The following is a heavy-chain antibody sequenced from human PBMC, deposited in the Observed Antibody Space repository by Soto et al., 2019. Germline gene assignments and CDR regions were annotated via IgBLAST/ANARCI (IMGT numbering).Heavy chain of an antibody. D-gene: IGHD2-15*01. V-gene: IGHV2-5*02. J-gene: IGHJ1*01. CDR2: IYWDDDK. Sequence: QITLKESGPTLVKPTQTLTLTCTFSGFSLSTSGVGVGWIRQPPGKALEWLALIYWDDDKRYSTSLKSRLTITKDTSKNQVVLTMTNMDPVDTATYYCAHRRPPYCSGGSCYSPEYFQHWGQGTLVTVSS. CDR1: GFSLSTSGVG. CDR3: AHRRPPYCSGGSCYSPEYFQH.